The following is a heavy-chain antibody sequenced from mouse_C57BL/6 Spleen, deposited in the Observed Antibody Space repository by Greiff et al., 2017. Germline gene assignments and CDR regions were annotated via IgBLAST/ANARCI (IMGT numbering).Heavy chain of an antibody. CDR1: GFSLTRYG. J-gene: IGHJ2*01. V-gene: IGHV2-9*01. CDR3: AKRGDADYFDY. Sequence: VKLVESGPGLVAPSQSLSITCTVSGFSLTRYGVDWVRQPPGKGLEWLGVIWGVGSTNYNSALMSRLSISKDNSKSPVFLKMNSLQTDDTAMYYCAKRGDADYFDYWGQGTTLTVSS. CDR2: IWGVGST. D-gene: IGHD3-3*01.